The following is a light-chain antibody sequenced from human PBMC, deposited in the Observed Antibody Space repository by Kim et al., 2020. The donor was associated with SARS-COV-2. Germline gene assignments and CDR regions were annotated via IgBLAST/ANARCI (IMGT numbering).Light chain of an antibody. CDR1: SPNIGSNT. CDR2: SNN. J-gene: IGLJ3*02. CDR3: ASWDDSLNGWV. Sequence: ELTQPPSASGTPGQRVTISCSGSSPNIGSNTVNWYQQLPGTAPKLLMYSNNQRPSGVPDRFSGSKSGTSASLAISGLQSEDEADYYCASWDDSLNGWVFGGGTQLTVL. V-gene: IGLV1-44*01.